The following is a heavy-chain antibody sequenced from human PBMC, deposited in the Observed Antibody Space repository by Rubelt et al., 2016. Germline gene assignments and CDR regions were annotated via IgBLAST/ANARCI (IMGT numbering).Heavy chain of an antibody. J-gene: IGHJ4*02. CDR2: INPSGGSK. CDR3: ARNEGGGLDY. CDR1: GYSFTKY. D-gene: IGHD3-16*01. Sequence: QVQLVQSGAEVQKPGASVNISCKASGYSFTKYMHWVRQAPGQGLEWMGFINPSGGSKSYAQKFQDRVIMTRDTSTSTVYMELSSLKSEETAVFYCARNEGGGLDYWGQGTLVIVSS. V-gene: IGHV1-46*01.